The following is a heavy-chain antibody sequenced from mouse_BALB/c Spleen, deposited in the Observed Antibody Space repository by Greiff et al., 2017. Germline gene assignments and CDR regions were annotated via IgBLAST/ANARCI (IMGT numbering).Heavy chain of an antibody. Sequence: VMLVESGPGLVAPSQSLSITCTVSGFSLTGYGVNWVRQPPGKGLEWLGMIWGDGSTDYNSALKSRLSISKDNSKSQVFLKMNSLQTDDTARYYCARGGIPSSYYAMDYWGQGTSVTVSS. J-gene: IGHJ4*01. CDR3: ARGGIPSSYYAMDY. CDR1: GFSLTGYG. V-gene: IGHV2-6-7*01. CDR2: IWGDGST.